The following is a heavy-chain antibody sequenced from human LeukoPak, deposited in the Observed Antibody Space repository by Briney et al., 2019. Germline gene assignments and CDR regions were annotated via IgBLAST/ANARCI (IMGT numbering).Heavy chain of an antibody. CDR3: ARRVIYSEYFQH. J-gene: IGHJ1*01. Sequence: PSETLSLTCTVSGGSISSNNHYWGWIRQPPGKGLEWIGSIYYSGSTYYNPSLKSRVTISVDTSKNQFSLKLSSVTAADTAVYYCARRVIYSEYFQHWGQGTLVTVSS. CDR2: IYYSGST. D-gene: IGHD2/OR15-2a*01. V-gene: IGHV4-39*01. CDR1: GGSISSNNHY.